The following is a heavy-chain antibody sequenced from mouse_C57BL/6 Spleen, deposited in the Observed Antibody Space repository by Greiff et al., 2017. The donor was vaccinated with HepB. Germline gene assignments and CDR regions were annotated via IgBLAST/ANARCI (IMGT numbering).Heavy chain of an antibody. D-gene: IGHD3-1*01. V-gene: IGHV5-16*01. CDR2: INYDGSST. J-gene: IGHJ1*03. Sequence: EVQGVEPEGGLVQPGSSMKLSCTASGFTFSDYYMAWVRQVPEKGLEWVANINYDGSSTYYLDSLKSRFIISRDNAKNILYLQMSRLKSEDTATYYCARDRGDDSPHWYFDVWGTGTTVTVSS. CDR3: ARDRGDDSPHWYFDV. CDR1: GFTFSDYY.